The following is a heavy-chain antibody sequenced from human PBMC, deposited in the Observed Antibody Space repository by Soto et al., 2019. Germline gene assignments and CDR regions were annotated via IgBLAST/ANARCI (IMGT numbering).Heavy chain of an antibody. D-gene: IGHD3-22*01. J-gene: IGHJ6*02. V-gene: IGHV3-23*01. CDR2: ISGSGGST. CDR1: GFTFSSYA. Sequence: PGGSLRLSCAASGFTFSSYAMSWVRQAPGQGLEWVSGISGSGGSTYKADSVKGRLTISRDNSKNTLYLQMNSLRAEDTAVYYCAKDQAYDDSNRYYYYGTDVWGQGPTDTLS. CDR3: AKDQAYDDSNRYYYYGTDV.